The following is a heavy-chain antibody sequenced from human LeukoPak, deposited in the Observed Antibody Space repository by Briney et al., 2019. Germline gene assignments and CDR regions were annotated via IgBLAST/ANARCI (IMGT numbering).Heavy chain of an antibody. CDR1: GYTFTSYY. CDR2: INPSGGST. CDR3: ARDLGYYDSSGYSTRRYWFDP. J-gene: IGHJ5*02. V-gene: IGHV1-46*03. Sequence: ALVKVSCKASGYTFTSYYMHWVRQAPGQGLEWMGIINPSGGSTSYAQKFQGRVTMTRDTSTSTVYMELSSLRSEDTAVYYCARDLGYYDSSGYSTRRYWFDPWGQGTLVTVSS. D-gene: IGHD3-22*01.